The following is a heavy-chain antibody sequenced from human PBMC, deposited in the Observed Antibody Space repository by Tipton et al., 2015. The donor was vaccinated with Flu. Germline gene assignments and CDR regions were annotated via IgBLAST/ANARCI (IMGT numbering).Heavy chain of an antibody. J-gene: IGHJ5*01. V-gene: IGHV4-38-2*01. D-gene: IGHD4-11*01. CDR2: VARTGDA. Sequence: TLSLTCAVSGDSISSDYYWAWIRQFPGKGLEWIGTVARTGDAIYNSSIKSRVTLSVDTSKNQFSLKMKSVTATDMAVYYCARRDYSNYVSDPKGWFDSWGQGTLFAVSS. CDR3: ARRDYSNYVSDPKGWFDS. CDR1: GDSISSDYY.